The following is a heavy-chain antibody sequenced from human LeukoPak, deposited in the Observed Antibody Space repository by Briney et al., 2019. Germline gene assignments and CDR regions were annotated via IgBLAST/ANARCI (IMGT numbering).Heavy chain of an antibody. V-gene: IGHV3-9*01. CDR3: ARADYDFWSGYHASYYGMDV. D-gene: IGHD3-3*01. CDR1: GFTFDDYA. CDR2: ISWNSGSI. Sequence: PGGSLRLSCAASGFTFDDYAMHWVRQAPGKGLEWVSGISWNSGSIGYADSVKGRFTISRDNSKNTLYLQMNSLRAEDTAVYYCARADYDFWSGYHASYYGMDVWGQGTPVTVSS. J-gene: IGHJ6*02.